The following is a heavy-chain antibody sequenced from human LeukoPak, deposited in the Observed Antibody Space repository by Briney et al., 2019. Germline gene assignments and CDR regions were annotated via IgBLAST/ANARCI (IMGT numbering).Heavy chain of an antibody. D-gene: IGHD2-2*01. CDR1: GYTFTGYY. CDR2: INPNSGGT. V-gene: IGHV1-2*02. Sequence: ASVKVSCKASGYTFTGYYMHWVRQAPGQGLEWMGWINPNSGGTNSAQKFQGRVTMSTDTSISTAYIEVDSLTSDDTAVYYCARVGYQPLLFGYWGQGTLVTVSS. J-gene: IGHJ4*02. CDR3: ARVGYQPLLFGY.